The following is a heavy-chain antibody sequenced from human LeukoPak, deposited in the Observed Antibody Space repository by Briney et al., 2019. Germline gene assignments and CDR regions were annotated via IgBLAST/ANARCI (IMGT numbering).Heavy chain of an antibody. V-gene: IGHV4-31*03. D-gene: IGHD4-17*01. CDR1: GGSISSGGYY. CDR2: IYYSGST. J-gene: IGHJ4*02. CDR3: ARDDYGDFDY. Sequence: SETLSLTCTVSGGSISSGGYYWSWIRQHPGKGLEWIGYIYYSGSTYYNPSLKSRVTISVDTSKNQFSLKLSSVTAADTAVYYCARDDYGDFDYWGQGTLVTVSS.